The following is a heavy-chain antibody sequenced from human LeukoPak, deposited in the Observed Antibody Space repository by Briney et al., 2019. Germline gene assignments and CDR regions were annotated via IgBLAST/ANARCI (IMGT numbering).Heavy chain of an antibody. CDR2: IYPGDSDT. D-gene: IGHD3-3*01. Sequence: GESLKISCQASGYNFASYWIGWVRQVPGKGLEWMGIIYPGDSDTIYSPSFQGQVTISADKSVSTTYLQWTSLKASDTAIYYCARHGSSYDFWDGQTQYFCHIDVWGKGTTVTVSS. V-gene: IGHV5-51*01. J-gene: IGHJ6*03. CDR1: GYNFASYW. CDR3: ARHGSSYDFWDGQTQYFCHIDV.